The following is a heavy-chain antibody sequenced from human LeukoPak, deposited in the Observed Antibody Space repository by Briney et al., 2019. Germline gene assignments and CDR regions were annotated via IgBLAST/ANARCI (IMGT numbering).Heavy chain of an antibody. CDR2: INPNSGGT. D-gene: IGHD4-17*01. Sequence: ASVKVSCKASGYTFTGYYMHWVRQAPGQGLEWMGWINPNSGGTNYAQKFQGRVTMTRDTSISTAYMELSRLRSDDTAVYYCATLHYGDYVEAFDIWGQGTMVTVSS. CDR1: GYTFTGYY. J-gene: IGHJ3*02. CDR3: ATLHYGDYVEAFDI. V-gene: IGHV1-2*02.